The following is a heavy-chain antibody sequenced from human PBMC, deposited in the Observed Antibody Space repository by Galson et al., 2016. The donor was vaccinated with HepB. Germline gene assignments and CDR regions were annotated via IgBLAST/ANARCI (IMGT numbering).Heavy chain of an antibody. Sequence: SLRLSCAASGFTFSNYGMHWVRQAPGKGLEWVAIIWQDGRNEYFAHPVKGRFTISRDNSRNTVYLQMNNLRVEDTAVYYCARGLTVTSHLDYWGQGTLVTVAS. CDR3: ARGLTVTSHLDY. V-gene: IGHV3-33*08. D-gene: IGHD4-11*01. CDR1: GFTFSNYG. J-gene: IGHJ4*02. CDR2: IWQDGRNE.